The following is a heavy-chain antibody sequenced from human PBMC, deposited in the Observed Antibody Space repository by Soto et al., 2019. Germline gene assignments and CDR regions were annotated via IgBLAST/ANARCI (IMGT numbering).Heavy chain of an antibody. CDR2: IYPGDSDT. D-gene: IGHD3-22*01. V-gene: IGHV5-51*01. J-gene: IGHJ5*02. CDR3: ARRARAYYYDSSGFGFDP. CDR1: GYSFTSYW. Sequence: PGESLKISCKGSGYSFTSYWIGWVRQMPGKGLEWMGIIYPGDSDTRYSPSFQGQVTISADKSISTAYLQWSSLKASDTAMYYCARRARAYYYDSSGFGFDPWGQGTLVTVSS.